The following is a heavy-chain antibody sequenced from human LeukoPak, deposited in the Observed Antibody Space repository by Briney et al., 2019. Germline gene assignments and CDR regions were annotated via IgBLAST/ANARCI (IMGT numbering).Heavy chain of an antibody. CDR3: AKDIFRNTTVGY. V-gene: IGHV3-30*18. CDR2: ISYDGSDK. J-gene: IGHJ4*02. CDR1: GFTFSRND. D-gene: IGHD1-14*01. Sequence: GGSLRLSCAASGFTFSRNDMHWVRQAPGKGLEWVAVISYDGSDKNYADSVKGRFTISRDNSKNTLYLQMNSLRADDTAVYYCAKDIFRNTTVGYGGQGTLVTVSS.